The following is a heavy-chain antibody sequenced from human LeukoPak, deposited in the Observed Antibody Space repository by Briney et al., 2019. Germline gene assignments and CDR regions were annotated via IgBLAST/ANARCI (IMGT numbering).Heavy chain of an antibody. D-gene: IGHD3-22*01. CDR1: GFTFSSYG. J-gene: IGHJ4*02. CDR3: AKVLNIYDSSGYYYD. Sequence: GGSLRLSCAASGFTFSSYGMSWVRQAPGKGLEWVSAISGSGGSTYYADSVKGRFTISRDNSKNTLYLQMNSLRAEDTAVYYCAKVLNIYDSSGYYYDWGQGTLVTVSS. V-gene: IGHV3-23*01. CDR2: ISGSGGST.